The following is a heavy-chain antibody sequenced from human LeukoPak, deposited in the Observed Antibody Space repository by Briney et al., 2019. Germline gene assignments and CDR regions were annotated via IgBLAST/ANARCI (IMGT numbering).Heavy chain of an antibody. Sequence: SETLSLTCSVSGDSISTSSYYWGWIRQPPGKGLEWIGTIYYSGSTYYNPSLASRVTISVDTSKNQFSLNLSSVTAADTAVYYCARGLFYYYDSSGRDAFDIWGQGSMVTVSS. CDR3: ARGLFYYYDSSGRDAFDI. J-gene: IGHJ3*02. CDR1: GDSISTSSYY. CDR2: IYYSGST. D-gene: IGHD3-22*01. V-gene: IGHV4-39*01.